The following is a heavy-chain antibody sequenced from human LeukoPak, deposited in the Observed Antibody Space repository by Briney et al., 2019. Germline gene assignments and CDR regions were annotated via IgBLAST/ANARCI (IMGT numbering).Heavy chain of an antibody. J-gene: IGHJ6*02. CDR2: IYYSGST. V-gene: IGHV4-31*03. D-gene: IGHD2-2*01. Sequence: SQTLSLTCTVSGGSISSDGYYWSWIRQHPGKGLEWIGYIYYSGSTYYNPSLKSRVTISVDTSKNQFSLKLSSVTAADTAVYYCAREHCSSTSCYYYYGMDVWGQGTTVTVSS. CDR3: AREHCSSTSCYYYYGMDV. CDR1: GGSISSDGYY.